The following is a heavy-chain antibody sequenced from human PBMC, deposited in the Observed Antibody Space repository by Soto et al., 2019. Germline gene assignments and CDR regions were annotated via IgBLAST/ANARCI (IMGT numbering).Heavy chain of an antibody. CDR2: INAGNGNT. D-gene: IGHD2-15*01. CDR1: GYTFTSYA. CDR3: AREKTPFGYCSGGSCYFFAY. J-gene: IGHJ4*02. Sequence: GASVKVSCKASGYTFTSYAMHWVRQAPGQRLEWMGWINAGNGNTKYSQKFQGRVTITRDTSASTAYMELSSLRSEDTAVYYCAREKTPFGYCSGGSCYFFAYGGQGTRVTVPS. V-gene: IGHV1-3*01.